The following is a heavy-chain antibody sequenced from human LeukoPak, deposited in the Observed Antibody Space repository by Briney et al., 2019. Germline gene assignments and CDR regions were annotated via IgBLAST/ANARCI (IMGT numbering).Heavy chain of an antibody. D-gene: IGHD6-19*01. CDR2: ISGSGGST. CDR1: GFTFSSYA. J-gene: IGHJ4*02. V-gene: IGHV3-23*01. CDR3: AKVGDSRGWYYFDY. Sequence: GGSLRLSCAASGFTFSSYAMSWVRQAPGKGLEWVSGISGSGGSTYYADSAKGRSTISRDNSKNTLYLQLNSLRAEDTAVYYCAKVGDSRGWYYFDYWGQGTLVTVSS.